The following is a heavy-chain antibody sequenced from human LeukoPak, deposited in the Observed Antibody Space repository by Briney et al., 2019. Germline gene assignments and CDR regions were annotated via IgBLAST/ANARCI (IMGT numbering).Heavy chain of an antibody. CDR3: ARVGYCSGGSCYFTWDY. CDR1: GGSISSYY. D-gene: IGHD2-15*01. V-gene: IGHV4-59*01. CDR2: INYSGST. J-gene: IGHJ4*02. Sequence: SETLSLTCTVSGGSISSYYWTWIRQPPGKGLEWIGYINYSGSTNYNPSLQSRVTITVDTSNNQFSLKLSSVTAADTAVYYCARVGYCSGGSCYFTWDYWGQGTLVTVSS.